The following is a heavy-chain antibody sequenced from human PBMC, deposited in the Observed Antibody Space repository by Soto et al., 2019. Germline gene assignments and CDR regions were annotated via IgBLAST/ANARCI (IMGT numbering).Heavy chain of an antibody. V-gene: IGHV1-3*01. Sequence: ASVKVSCKASGYTFTSYAMHSVRQAPGQRLEWMGWINAGNGNTKYSQKFQGRVTITRDTSASTAYMELSSLRSEDTAVYYCARDSDFWSGYDYYYGMDVWGQGTTVNVSS. D-gene: IGHD3-3*01. CDR3: ARDSDFWSGYDYYYGMDV. CDR1: GYTFTSYA. CDR2: INAGNGNT. J-gene: IGHJ6*02.